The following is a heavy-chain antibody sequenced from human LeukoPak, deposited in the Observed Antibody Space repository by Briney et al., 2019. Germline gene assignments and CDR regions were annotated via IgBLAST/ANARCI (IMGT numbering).Heavy chain of an antibody. CDR3: ARGGYYYNSGRAYGMDV. Sequence: GGSLRLSCAASGFTFSSYDMNWVRQDPGKGLEWVSAISAGGVSAYYAGSVRGRFTISRDESKNTLYIQMNSLRAEDTAVYYCARGGYYYNSGRAYGMDVWGQGTTVTVSS. CDR2: ISAGGVSA. D-gene: IGHD3-10*01. V-gene: IGHV3-23*01. J-gene: IGHJ6*02. CDR1: GFTFSSYD.